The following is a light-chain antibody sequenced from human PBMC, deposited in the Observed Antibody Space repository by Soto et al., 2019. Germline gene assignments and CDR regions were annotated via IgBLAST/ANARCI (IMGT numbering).Light chain of an antibody. CDR1: QSIDSW. Sequence: DIQMIQTHSTRSAYVRGRYISSCRASQSIDSWLAWYQQRPGKAPNLLIYKASNLASGVPSRFSGSGSVTEFTLTISSLQPDDFATYSCQQYHIYSGTFGQGTKVDIK. CDR3: QQYHIYSGT. V-gene: IGKV1-5*03. J-gene: IGKJ1*01. CDR2: KAS.